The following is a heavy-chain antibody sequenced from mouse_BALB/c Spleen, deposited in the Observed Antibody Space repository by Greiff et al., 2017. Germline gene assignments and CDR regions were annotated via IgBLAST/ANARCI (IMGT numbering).Heavy chain of an antibody. J-gene: IGHJ4*01. V-gene: IGHV5-4*02. Sequence: EVKLVESGGGLVKPGGSLKLSCAASGFTFSDYYMYWVRQTPEKRLEWVATISDGGSYTYYPDSVKGRFTISRDNAKNNLYLQMSSLKSEDTAMYYCARDKSRGTYYAMDYWGQGTSVTVSS. CDR1: GFTFSDYY. CDR3: ARDKSRGTYYAMDY. D-gene: IGHD1-1*01. CDR2: ISDGGSYT.